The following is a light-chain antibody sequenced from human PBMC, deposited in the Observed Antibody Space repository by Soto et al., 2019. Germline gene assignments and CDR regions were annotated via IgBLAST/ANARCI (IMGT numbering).Light chain of an antibody. V-gene: IGLV2-14*01. Sequence: QSALTQPASVSGSPGQSITISCTGISSDVGGYNYVSWYQQHPGKAPKLMLFEVSNRPSGVSNRFSGSKSGSTASLSISGLQPEDEANYSCSSYTNSATLVFGGGTKLTVL. J-gene: IGLJ3*02. CDR2: EVS. CDR1: SSDVGGYNY. CDR3: SSYTNSATLV.